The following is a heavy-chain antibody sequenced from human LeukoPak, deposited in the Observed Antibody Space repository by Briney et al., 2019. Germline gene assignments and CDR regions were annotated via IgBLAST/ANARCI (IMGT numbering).Heavy chain of an antibody. J-gene: IGHJ4*02. Sequence: GGSLRLSCAASGFTFSSYGMHWVRQAPGKGLEWVAVIWYGGSNKYYADSVKGRFTISRDNSKNTPYLQMNSLRAEDTAVYYCARDPPYSSTNLDYWGQGTLVTVSS. CDR1: GFTFSSYG. CDR2: IWYGGSNK. D-gene: IGHD6-13*01. V-gene: IGHV3-33*01. CDR3: ARDPPYSSTNLDY.